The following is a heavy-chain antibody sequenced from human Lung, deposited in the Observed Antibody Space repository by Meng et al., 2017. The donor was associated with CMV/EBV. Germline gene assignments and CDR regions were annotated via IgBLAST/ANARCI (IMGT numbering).Heavy chain of an antibody. CDR1: GFTFSDYY. CDR3: ARGSRPYYYGSGSPLDP. V-gene: IGHV3-11*01. D-gene: IGHD3-10*01. Sequence: GESXKISXAASGFTFSDYYMTWIRQAPGKGLEWVSYISSSGRTIYYADSVKGRFTISRDDAKNSLFLQMNSLRADDTAVYSCARGSRPYYYGSGSPLDPWGQGXLVTVSS. J-gene: IGHJ5*02. CDR2: ISSSGRTI.